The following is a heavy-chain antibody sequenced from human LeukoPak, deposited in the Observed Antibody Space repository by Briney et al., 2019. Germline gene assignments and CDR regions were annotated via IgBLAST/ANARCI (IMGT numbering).Heavy chain of an antibody. D-gene: IGHD3-3*01. CDR1: GGSFSGYS. Sequence: SETLSLTCAVYGGSFSGYSWSWIRQPPGKGLEWIGEINHSGSTSNNPSLKSRVTISVDTSKNQFSLKLSSVTAADTAVYYCARLTRVLRLLEWLPRDYYYCGMDVWGQGTTVTVSS. J-gene: IGHJ6*02. V-gene: IGHV4-34*01. CDR3: ARLTRVLRLLEWLPRDYYYCGMDV. CDR2: INHSGST.